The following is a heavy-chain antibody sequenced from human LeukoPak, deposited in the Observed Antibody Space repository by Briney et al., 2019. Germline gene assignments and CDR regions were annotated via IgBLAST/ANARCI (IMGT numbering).Heavy chain of an antibody. Sequence: PSETLSLTCAVSGGSMSSSGYYWSWIRQPPGKGLEWIGYIYYSGSTNYNPSLKSRVTISVDTSKNQFSLKLSSVTAADTAVYFCARANGGNSWYYFDYWGQGTLVTVSS. CDR2: IYYSGST. CDR3: ARANGGNSWYYFDY. J-gene: IGHJ4*02. V-gene: IGHV4-61*08. D-gene: IGHD4-23*01. CDR1: GGSMSSSGYY.